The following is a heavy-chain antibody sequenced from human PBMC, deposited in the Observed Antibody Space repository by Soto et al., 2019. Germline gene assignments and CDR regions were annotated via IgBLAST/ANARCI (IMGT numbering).Heavy chain of an antibody. CDR2: IYPGDSDT. CDR1: GYSFTSYW. Sequence: PGESLKISCKGSGYSFTSYWIDWVRQMPGKGLEWMGIIYPGDSDTRYSPSLEGHITISVDKSISTTYLQWSSLKASDTAIYYCARRIAAAGGYYYYAFDVWGQGTAVTVSS. CDR3: ARRIAAAGGYYYYAFDV. J-gene: IGHJ6*02. V-gene: IGHV5-51*01. D-gene: IGHD6-13*01.